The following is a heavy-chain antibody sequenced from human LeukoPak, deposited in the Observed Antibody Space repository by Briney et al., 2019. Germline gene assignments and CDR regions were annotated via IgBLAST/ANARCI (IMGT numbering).Heavy chain of an antibody. D-gene: IGHD5-24*01. CDR1: GFTFDDYA. CDR3: AKERDDYFDY. V-gene: IGHV3-9*01. CDR2: ISWNSGSI. Sequence: GGSLRLSCAASGFTFDDYAMHWVRQAPGKGLEWVSGISWNSGSIGYADSVKGRFTISRDNAKNSLYLQMNSLRAEDTALYYCAKERDDYFDYWGQGTLVTVSS. J-gene: IGHJ4*02.